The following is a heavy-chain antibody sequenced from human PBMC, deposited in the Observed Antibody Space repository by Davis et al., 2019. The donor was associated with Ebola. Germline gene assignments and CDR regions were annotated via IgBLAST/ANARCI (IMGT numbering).Heavy chain of an antibody. CDR1: GGTFSSYA. D-gene: IGHD2-21*01. Sequence: AASVKVSCKASGGTFSSYAISWVRQAPGQRLEWMGGIIPIFGTANYAQKFQGRVTITADESTSTAYMELSSLRAEDTAVYYCARGGVAYSDLDYWGQGTLVAVSS. CDR3: ARGGVAYSDLDY. V-gene: IGHV1-69*13. CDR2: IIPIFGTA. J-gene: IGHJ4*02.